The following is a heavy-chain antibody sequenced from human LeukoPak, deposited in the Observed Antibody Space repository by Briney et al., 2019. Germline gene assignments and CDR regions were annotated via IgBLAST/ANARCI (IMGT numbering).Heavy chain of an antibody. CDR2: IYHSGST. J-gene: IGHJ3*02. Sequence: KASETLSLTCAVSGYSISSGYYWGWIRQPPGKGLEWIGSIYHSGSTYYNPSLKSRVTISVDTSKNQFSLKLSSVTAADTAVYYCASGDMWATYAFDIWGQGTMVTVSS. V-gene: IGHV4-38-2*01. CDR3: ASGDMWATYAFDI. CDR1: GYSISSGYY. D-gene: IGHD2-15*01.